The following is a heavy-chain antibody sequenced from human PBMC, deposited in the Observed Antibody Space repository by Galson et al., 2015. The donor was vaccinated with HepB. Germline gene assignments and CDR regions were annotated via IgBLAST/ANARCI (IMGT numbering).Heavy chain of an antibody. CDR1: GGTFSSYA. CDR2: IIPIFGTA. D-gene: IGHD6-13*01. Sequence: SVKVSCKASGGTFSSYAISWVRQAPGQGLEWMGGIIPIFGTANYAQKFQGRVTITADESTSTAYMELSSLRSEDTAVYYCARGGKGIAAPPALFDAFDIWGQGTMVTVSS. V-gene: IGHV1-69*13. CDR3: ARGGKGIAAPPALFDAFDI. J-gene: IGHJ3*02.